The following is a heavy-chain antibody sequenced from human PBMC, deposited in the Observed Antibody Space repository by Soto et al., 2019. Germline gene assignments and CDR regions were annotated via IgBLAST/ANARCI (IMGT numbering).Heavy chain of an antibody. CDR2: TRNKASSYTT. J-gene: IGHJ4*02. D-gene: IGHD1-20*01. Sequence: EVQLVESGGGLVQPGGSLRLSCAASGFSFSDYYINWVRQAPGKGLEWVGRTRNKASSYTTDYAAFVKGRFTISRDDSTNLIYLQXXXXXXXXXXXXXXXXXXXXXXPDYKYWGQGTLVTVXS. CDR3: XXXXXXXXPDYKY. V-gene: IGHV3-72*01. CDR1: GFSFSDYY.